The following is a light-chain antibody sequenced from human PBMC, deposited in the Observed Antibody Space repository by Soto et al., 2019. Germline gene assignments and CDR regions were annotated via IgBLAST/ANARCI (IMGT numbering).Light chain of an antibody. CDR1: QSLSSS. V-gene: IGKV3-15*01. CDR2: GAD. J-gene: IGKJ1*01. Sequence: VVMTQSPATLSVSPGERATLSCRAGQSLSSSLAWYQQKPGQAPRLLIYGADTRATGIPARFSGSGFGTEFTLTISSLQSEDFAVYYCQQYNNWPRTFGQGTKVDIK. CDR3: QQYNNWPRT.